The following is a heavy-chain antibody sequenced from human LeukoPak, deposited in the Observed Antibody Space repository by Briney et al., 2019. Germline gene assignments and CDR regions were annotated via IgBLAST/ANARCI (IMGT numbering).Heavy chain of an antibody. Sequence: SETLSLTCAVYGGSFSGYYWSWIRQPPGKGLEWIGYIYYSGSTNYNPSLKSRVTISVDTSKNQFSLKLSSVTAADTAVYYCATAREVYYDRAFDIWGQGTMVTVSS. CDR1: GGSFSGYY. J-gene: IGHJ3*02. D-gene: IGHD3-22*01. V-gene: IGHV4-59*01. CDR2: IYYSGST. CDR3: ATAREVYYDRAFDI.